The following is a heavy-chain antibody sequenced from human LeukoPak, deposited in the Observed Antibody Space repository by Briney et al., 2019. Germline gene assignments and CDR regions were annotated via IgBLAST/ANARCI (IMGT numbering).Heavy chain of an antibody. V-gene: IGHV3-30*14. CDR3: ARGRYSGSYWDFDY. CDR2: ISYDGSNK. D-gene: IGHD1-26*01. CDR1: GFTFSSYA. J-gene: IGHJ4*02. Sequence: GGSLRLSCAASGFTFSSYAMHWVRQAPGKGLEWVAVISYDGSNKYYADSVKGRFTISRDNSKNTLYLQMNSLRAEDTAVYYCARGRYSGSYWDFDYWGQGTLVTVSS.